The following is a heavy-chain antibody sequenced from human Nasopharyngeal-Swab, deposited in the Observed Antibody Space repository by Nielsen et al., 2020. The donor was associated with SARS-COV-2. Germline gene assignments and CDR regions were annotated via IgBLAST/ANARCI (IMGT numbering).Heavy chain of an antibody. CDR2: ISWNSGSI. J-gene: IGHJ6*02. CDR3: VRDMVRGVISYYGMDV. V-gene: IGHV3-9*01. CDR1: GFTFDDYA. Sequence: SLKISCATSGFTFDDYAMHWVRQAPGKGLEWVSGISWNSGSIGYADSVKGRFTISRDNAKNSLYLQMNSLRAEDTALYYCVRDMVRGVISYYGMDVWGQGTTVTVSS. D-gene: IGHD3-10*01.